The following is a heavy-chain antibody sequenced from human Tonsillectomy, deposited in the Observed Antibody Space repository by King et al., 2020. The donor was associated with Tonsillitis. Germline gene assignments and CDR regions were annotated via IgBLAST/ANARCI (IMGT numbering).Heavy chain of an antibody. Sequence: VQLVESGGGVVQPGRSLRLSCAASGFTFSSYAMHWVRQAPGKGLEWVAVISYDGSNKYYADSVKGRFTISRDNSKNTLYLQMNSLGAEDTAVYYCARDYDYGDSSGYFDYWGQGTLVTVSS. V-gene: IGHV3-30*04. CDR1: GFTFSSYA. CDR2: ISYDGSNK. J-gene: IGHJ4*02. D-gene: IGHD4-17*01. CDR3: ARDYDYGDSSGYFDY.